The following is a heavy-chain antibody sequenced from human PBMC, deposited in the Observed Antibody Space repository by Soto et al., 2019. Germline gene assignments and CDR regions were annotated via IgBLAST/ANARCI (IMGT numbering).Heavy chain of an antibody. CDR3: AKVYHSSSTYYYYYMDV. V-gene: IGHV3-30*18. CDR2: ISYDGSNK. CDR1: GFTFSSYG. Sequence: QVQLVESGGGVVQPGRSLRLSCAASGFTFSSYGMHWVRQAPGKGLEWVAVISYDGSNKYYADSVKGRFTISRDNSKNKLYLQMNRLRAEDTAVYYCAKVYHSSSTYYYYYMDVWGKGTTVTVSS. D-gene: IGHD6-6*01. J-gene: IGHJ6*03.